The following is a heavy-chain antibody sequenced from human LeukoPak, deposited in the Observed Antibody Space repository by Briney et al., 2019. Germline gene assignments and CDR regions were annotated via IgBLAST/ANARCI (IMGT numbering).Heavy chain of an antibody. CDR1: RFTFSNYW. V-gene: IGHV3-7*05. J-gene: IGHJ4*02. Sequence: VGSLRLSCVGSRFTFSNYWMSWVRQAPGKGLEWVANINQGGSEKYYLNSVKGRFTISRDNAKNSLYLQMNSLRTDDTAIYYCVRDGSGYDYWGQGTLVIVSS. CDR3: VRDGSGYDY. D-gene: IGHD6-19*01. CDR2: INQGGSEK.